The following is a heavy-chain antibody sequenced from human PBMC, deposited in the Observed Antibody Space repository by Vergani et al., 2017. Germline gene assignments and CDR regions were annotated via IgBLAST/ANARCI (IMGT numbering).Heavy chain of an antibody. CDR2: IIPIFGTA. Sequence: QVQLVQSGAEVKKPGSSVKVSCKASGGTFSSYAISWVRQAPGQGLEWMGGIIPIFGTANYAQKFQGRVTITADESTSTAYMELSSLRSADTAVYYCARGLTVTTLSYYYYMDVWGKGTTVTVSS. CDR3: ARGLTVTTLSYYYYMDV. D-gene: IGHD4-17*01. J-gene: IGHJ6*03. V-gene: IGHV1-69*01. CDR1: GGTFSSYA.